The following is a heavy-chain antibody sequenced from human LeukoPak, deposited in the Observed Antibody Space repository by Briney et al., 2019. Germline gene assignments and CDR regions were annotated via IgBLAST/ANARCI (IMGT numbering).Heavy chain of an antibody. V-gene: IGHV3-66*01. CDR2: IYSGGST. CDR1: GFAVSSNY. Sequence: GGSLRLSCAVSGFAVSSNYMTCVRQEPGKGLEWVSLIYSGGSTYYADSVKGRFTISRDNSKNTLYLQMNSLRAEDTAVYYCTRAAVGATGDYYGMDVWGQGTTVTVSS. CDR3: TRAAVGATGDYYGMDV. J-gene: IGHJ6*02. D-gene: IGHD1-26*01.